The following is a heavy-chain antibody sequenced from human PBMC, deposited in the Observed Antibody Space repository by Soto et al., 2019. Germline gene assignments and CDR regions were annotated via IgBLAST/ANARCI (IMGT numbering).Heavy chain of an antibody. Sequence: QVQLQESGPGLVKPSETLSLTCTVSGGSISSYYWSWIRQPPGKGLEWIGYIYYSGSTNYNPSLKSRVTISVDTSKNQFSLKLSSVTAADTAVYYCARGRHCSSTSCYVWDYFDYWGQGTLVTVSS. J-gene: IGHJ4*02. CDR3: ARGRHCSSTSCYVWDYFDY. CDR2: IYYSGST. V-gene: IGHV4-59*01. D-gene: IGHD2-2*01. CDR1: GGSISSYY.